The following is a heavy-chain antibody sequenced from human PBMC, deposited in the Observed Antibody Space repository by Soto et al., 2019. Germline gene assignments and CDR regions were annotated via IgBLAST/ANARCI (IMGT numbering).Heavy chain of an antibody. CDR1: GFSLSTTGEG. Sequence: KESGPTLVKPTQTLTLTCTFSGFSLSTTGEGVGWIRQPPGKALEWLAVIYWNDDKSYSPSLKSRLTISKDTSKKQVVLTMMNMAPVDTGTYYCAQVDDGAALFEYLGQGTLVTVSS. CDR3: AQVDDGAALFEY. V-gene: IGHV2-5*01. J-gene: IGHJ4*02. CDR2: IYWNDDK. D-gene: IGHD6-6*01.